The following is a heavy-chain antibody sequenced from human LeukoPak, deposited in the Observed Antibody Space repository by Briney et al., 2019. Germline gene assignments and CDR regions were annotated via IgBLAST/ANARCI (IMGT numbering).Heavy chain of an antibody. Sequence: SSETLSLTCAVXXXXXXGXXWSWIRXPXXXXXXXXXXXNHSGSTNYNPSLKSRVTISVDTSKNQFSLKLSSVTAADTAVYYCARGWGQIQLWSSYYFDYWGQGTLVTVSS. J-gene: IGHJ4*02. CDR3: ARGWGQIQLWSSYYFDY. V-gene: IGHV4-34*01. CDR2: XNHSGST. D-gene: IGHD5-18*01. CDR1: XXXXXGXX.